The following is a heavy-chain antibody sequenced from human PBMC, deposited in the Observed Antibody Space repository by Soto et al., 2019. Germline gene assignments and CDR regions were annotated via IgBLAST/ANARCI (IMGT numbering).Heavy chain of an antibody. V-gene: IGHV3-30*18. CDR3: AKDNRQQLTKGGGLFEY. D-gene: IGHD6-13*01. J-gene: IGHJ4*02. Sequence: QVQLVESGGGVVQPGRSLRLSCAASGFTFSSYGMHWVRQAPGKGLEWLAVVSYDGSNKFFADSVKGRFTISRDNSKNTLYLQMSGLRPEDTAVYYCAKDNRQQLTKGGGLFEYWGQGTLVTVSS. CDR1: GFTFSSYG. CDR2: VSYDGSNK.